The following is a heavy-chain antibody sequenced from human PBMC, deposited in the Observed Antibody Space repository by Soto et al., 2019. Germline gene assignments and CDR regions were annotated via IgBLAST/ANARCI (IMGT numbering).Heavy chain of an antibody. D-gene: IGHD3-22*01. V-gene: IGHV1-2*02. Sequence: ASVKVSCKASGYTFTGYYMHWVRQAPGQGLEWMGWTNPNSGGTKSAQKFQSRVTMTRDTSISTAYMELSRLRSDDTAVYYCARRKGDYYDSSGYHYYFDYWGQGTLVTVSS. CDR2: TNPNSGGT. CDR3: ARRKGDYYDSSGYHYYFDY. J-gene: IGHJ4*02. CDR1: GYTFTGYY.